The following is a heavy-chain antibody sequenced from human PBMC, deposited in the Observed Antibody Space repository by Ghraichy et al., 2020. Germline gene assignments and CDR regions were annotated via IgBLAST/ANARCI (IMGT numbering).Heavy chain of an antibody. Sequence: GGSLRLSCAASGFTFSSYSMNWVRQAPGKGLEWVSSISSSSSYIYYADSVKGRFTISRDNAKNSLYLQMNSLRAEDTAVYYCARDLSGGIAARDQYYYYYGMDVWGQGTTVTVSS. V-gene: IGHV3-21*01. D-gene: IGHD6-6*01. CDR1: GFTFSSYS. CDR3: ARDLSGGIAARDQYYYYYGMDV. CDR2: ISSSSSYI. J-gene: IGHJ6*02.